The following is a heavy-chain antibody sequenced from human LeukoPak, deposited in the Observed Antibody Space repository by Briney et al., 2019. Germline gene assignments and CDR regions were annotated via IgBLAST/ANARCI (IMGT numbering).Heavy chain of an antibody. CDR2: IYYSGST. J-gene: IGHJ4*02. Sequence: SETLSLTYTVSGGSISSYYWSWIRQPPGKGLEWIGYIYYSGSTNYNPSLKSRVTISVDTSKNQFSLKLSSVTAADTAVYYCARANYYDSSGIYYFDYWGQGTLVTVSS. CDR3: ARANYYDSSGIYYFDY. V-gene: IGHV4-59*01. CDR1: GGSISSYY. D-gene: IGHD3-22*01.